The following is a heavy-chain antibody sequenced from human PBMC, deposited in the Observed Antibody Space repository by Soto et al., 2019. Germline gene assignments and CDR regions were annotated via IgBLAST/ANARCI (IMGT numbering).Heavy chain of an antibody. J-gene: IGHJ4*02. Sequence: QVHLVQSGAVVKKPGASVKVSCKGSGYDFTTYGITWVRQAPGQGLEWMAWISAHNGNTDYAQKLQGRVTVTRDTSTSTAYMELRSLRSDDTAMYYCARGRYGDYWGQGALVTVSS. CDR1: GYDFTTYG. CDR2: ISAHNGNT. CDR3: ARGRYGDY. V-gene: IGHV1-18*01. D-gene: IGHD1-1*01.